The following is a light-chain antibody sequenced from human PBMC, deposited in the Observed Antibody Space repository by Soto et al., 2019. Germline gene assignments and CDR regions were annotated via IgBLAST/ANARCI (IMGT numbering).Light chain of an antibody. J-gene: IGKJ5*01. Sequence: DIPLTQSPSFLSASVGDRVTITCRASQAIDTYLAWYQQKPGKAPKLLIYAATILQSGVLSMFSGSVSGKEFTPTINSLQPEDFPSFYCQQLNSCSFILGPGTRLEL. V-gene: IGKV1-9*01. CDR3: QQLNSCSFI. CDR1: QAIDTY. CDR2: AAT.